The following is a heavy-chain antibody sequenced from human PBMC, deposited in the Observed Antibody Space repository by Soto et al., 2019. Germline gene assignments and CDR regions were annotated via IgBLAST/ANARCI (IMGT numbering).Heavy chain of an antibody. Sequence: EVQLLESGGGLVQPGGSLSLSCAASGFTFSSYAMSWVRQAPGKGLEWVSGVSGSGGSTYYADSVKGRFTISRYNSKNTLNLQMHSLRAEDTAVYYCGRHYYMAVCGKGTTVTASS. CDR3: GRHYYMAV. CDR1: GFTFSSYA. CDR2: VSGSGGST. V-gene: IGHV3-23*01. J-gene: IGHJ6*03.